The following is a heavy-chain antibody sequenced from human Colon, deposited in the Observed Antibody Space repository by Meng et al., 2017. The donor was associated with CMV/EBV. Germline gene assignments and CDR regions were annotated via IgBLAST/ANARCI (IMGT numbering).Heavy chain of an antibody. V-gene: IGHV3-9*01. Sequence: SLKISCEASGFTFKDYAMHWVRQVPGKGLEWVAGISWDSHNINYGDSVKGRFTISRDNAKNSLYLQMNSLRPEDTALYYCAKDMTRGWLQENPLDYWGQGTLVTVSS. CDR2: ISWDSHNI. CDR3: AKDMTRGWLQENPLDY. J-gene: IGHJ4*02. CDR1: GFTFKDYA. D-gene: IGHD5-24*01.